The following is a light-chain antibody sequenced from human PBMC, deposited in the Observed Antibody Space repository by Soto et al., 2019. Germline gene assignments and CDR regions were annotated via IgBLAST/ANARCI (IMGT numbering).Light chain of an antibody. CDR1: SSNIGGNT. CDR2: IND. CDR3: PTWDDSLNPAV. V-gene: IGLV1-44*01. J-gene: IGLJ7*01. Sequence: QSVLTQPPSLSVTPGQRVTISCAGSSSNIGGNTVHWYQHLPGTAPKLLIYINDQRPSGVPDRFSGSTSGTSASLAISGLQADDEAHYYCPTWDDSLNPAVFGGGTQLTVL.